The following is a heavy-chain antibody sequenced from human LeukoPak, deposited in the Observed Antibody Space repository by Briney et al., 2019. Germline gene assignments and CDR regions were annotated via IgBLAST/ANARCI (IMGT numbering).Heavy chain of an antibody. Sequence: GGSLRLSCAASGFTFGTYSMSWVRQAPGRGLEWISYISTSSTTIYYADSMKGRFTISRDDAKNSLYLQMNSLRAEDTAVYYCARESSLGYGYGDDYWGQGTPVTVSS. CDR3: ARESSLGYGYGDDY. D-gene: IGHD5-18*01. CDR1: GFTFGTYS. CDR2: ISTSSTTI. J-gene: IGHJ4*02. V-gene: IGHV3-48*01.